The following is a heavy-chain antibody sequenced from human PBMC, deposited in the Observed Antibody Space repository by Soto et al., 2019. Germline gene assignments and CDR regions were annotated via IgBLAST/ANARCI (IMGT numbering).Heavy chain of an antibody. J-gene: IGHJ6*02. D-gene: IGHD1-1*01. V-gene: IGHV3-30-3*01. CDR2: ISYDGSNK. Sequence: QVQLVESGGGVVQPGRSLRLSCAASGFTFSSYAMHWVRQAPGKGLEWVAVISYDGSNKYYADSVKGRFTIFRDNSKNTLYLQMNSLRAEDTAVYYCARTGTHYYGMDVWGQGTTVTVSS. CDR3: ARTGTHYYGMDV. CDR1: GFTFSSYA.